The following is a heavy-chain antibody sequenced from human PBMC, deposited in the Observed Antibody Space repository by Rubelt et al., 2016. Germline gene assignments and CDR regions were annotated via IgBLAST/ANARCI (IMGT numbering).Heavy chain of an antibody. CDR2: IIPIFGTA. CDR3: GRDRVHSSSWIGGKDNNWFDP. Sequence: QVQLVQSGAEVKKPGSSVKVSCKASGGTFSSYAISWVRQAPGQGLEWMGGIIPIFGTANYAQKFQGRVTITSDKATSTDDMELSSLRSEGTAVYYCGRDRVHSSSWIGGKDNNWFDPWGQGTLVTVSS. D-gene: IGHD6-13*01. J-gene: IGHJ5*02. V-gene: IGHV1-69*06. CDR1: GGTFSSYA.